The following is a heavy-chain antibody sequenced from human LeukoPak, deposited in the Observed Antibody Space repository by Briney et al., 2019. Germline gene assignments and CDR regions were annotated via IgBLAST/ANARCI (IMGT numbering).Heavy chain of an antibody. J-gene: IGHJ4*02. CDR2: ISSGSSAI. CDR1: GFTFPTYS. CDR3: ARGHTAVTRHFDF. V-gene: IGHV3-21*01. Sequence: GGSLRLSCEASGFTFPTYSITLVRQPPGKGLEWVSIISSGSSAIFSADALKGRFTISRDDAKNLLYLDMNSLRAEDTAVYYCARGHTAVTRHFDFWGQGTLVTVSS. D-gene: IGHD4-17*01.